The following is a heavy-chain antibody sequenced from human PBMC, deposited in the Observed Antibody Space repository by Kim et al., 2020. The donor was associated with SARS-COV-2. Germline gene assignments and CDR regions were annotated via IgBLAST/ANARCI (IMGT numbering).Heavy chain of an antibody. CDR2: ISDDGSTK. CDR3: ARDSGSDYQEVRPCYYYG. V-gene: IGHV3-7*01. Sequence: GGSLRLSCAASGFTFSNYWMSWVRQAPGKGLEWVANISDDGSTKYYVASVMGRLTISRGNAKNSLYVQQNSLRVEDTAVDYCARDSGSDYQEVRPCYYYG. CDR1: GFTFSNYW. D-gene: IGHD2-2*01. J-gene: IGHJ6*01.